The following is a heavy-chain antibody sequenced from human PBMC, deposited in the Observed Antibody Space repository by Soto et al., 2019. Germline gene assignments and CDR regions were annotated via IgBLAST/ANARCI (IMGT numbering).Heavy chain of an antibody. D-gene: IGHD1-20*01. CDR2: IYYSGST. Sequence: SETLSLTCTVSGGSISSSSYYWGWIRQPPGKGLEWIGSIYYSGSTYYNPSLKSRVTISVDTSKNQFSLKLSSVTAADTAVYYCARHGRITGAEAYWGQGTLVTVSS. V-gene: IGHV4-39*01. CDR3: ARHGRITGAEAY. J-gene: IGHJ4*02. CDR1: GGSISSSSYY.